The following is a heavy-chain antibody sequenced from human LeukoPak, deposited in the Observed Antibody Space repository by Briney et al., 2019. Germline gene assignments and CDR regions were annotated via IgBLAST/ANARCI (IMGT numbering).Heavy chain of an antibody. CDR3: TRADTVVVVPDF. Sequence: GGSLRLSCAASGFTFSTYWMHWVRKAPWKGPEWVSRVNSDGSSTNYADSVKGRFTISRDNARNTLYLQMNSLRAEDTALYYCTRADTVVVVPDFWGQGTLVTVSS. V-gene: IGHV3-74*01. CDR2: VNSDGSST. D-gene: IGHD2-15*01. J-gene: IGHJ4*02. CDR1: GFTFSTYW.